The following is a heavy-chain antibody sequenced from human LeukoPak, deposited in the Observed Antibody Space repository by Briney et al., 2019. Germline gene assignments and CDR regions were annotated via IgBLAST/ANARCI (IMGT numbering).Heavy chain of an antibody. CDR1: GFTFSKYT. V-gene: IGHV3-23*01. D-gene: IGHD6-13*01. J-gene: IGHJ4*02. Sequence: GGSLRLSCVASGFTFSKYTMSWVRQAPGKGLEWVSGIYGGTTTRTFYAESVKGRFTISRDNSKNTLYLQMNSLRDEDTATYYCAKDVTPDGLWYDYWGQGTLVTVSS. CDR2: IYGGTTTRT. CDR3: AKDVTPDGLWYDY.